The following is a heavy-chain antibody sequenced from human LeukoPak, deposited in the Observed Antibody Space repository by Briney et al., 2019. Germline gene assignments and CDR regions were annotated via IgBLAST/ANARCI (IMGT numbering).Heavy chain of an antibody. CDR3: ARLYGSGTDKYMDV. Sequence: GGSLRLSCAASGFTFSSYEMNWVRQAPGKGLEWVSTISGSGGSTYYADSVKGRFTISRDNSKNTLYLQMNSLRAEDTAVYYCARLYGSGTDKYMDVWGKGTTVTISS. D-gene: IGHD3-10*01. J-gene: IGHJ6*03. V-gene: IGHV3-23*01. CDR2: ISGSGGST. CDR1: GFTFSSYE.